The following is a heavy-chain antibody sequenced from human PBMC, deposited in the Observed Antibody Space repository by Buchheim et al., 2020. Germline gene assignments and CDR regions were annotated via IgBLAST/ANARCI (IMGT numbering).Heavy chain of an antibody. CDR1: GFTFSSYG. J-gene: IGHJ4*02. Sequence: QVQLVESGGGVVQPGRSLRLSCAASGFTFSSYGMHWVRQAPGKGREGVAVISYDGSNKYYADSVKGRFTISRDNSKNTLYMQMNSLRAEDTTVYYCAKFTVTTHPSDYWGQGTL. CDR3: AKFTVTTHPSDY. V-gene: IGHV3-30*18. CDR2: ISYDGSNK. D-gene: IGHD4-11*01.